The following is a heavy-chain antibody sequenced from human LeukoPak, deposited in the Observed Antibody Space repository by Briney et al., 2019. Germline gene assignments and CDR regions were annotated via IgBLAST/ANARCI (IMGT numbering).Heavy chain of an antibody. J-gene: IGHJ6*03. V-gene: IGHV1-2*02. CDR2: INPNSGGT. D-gene: IGHD3-10*01. CDR1: GYTFTGHY. CDR3: ARSPSYDYYYYYMDV. Sequence: GASVKVSCKASGYTFTGHYMHWVRQAPGQGLEWMGWINPNSGGTNYAQKFQGRVTMTRDTSISTAYMELSRLRSDDTAVYYCARSPSYDYYYYYMDVWGKGTTVTVSS.